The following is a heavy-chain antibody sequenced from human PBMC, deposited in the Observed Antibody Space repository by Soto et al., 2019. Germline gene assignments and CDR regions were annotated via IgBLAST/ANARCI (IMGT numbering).Heavy chain of an antibody. J-gene: IGHJ4*02. CDR2: ISYDGSNK. V-gene: IGHV3-30*18. Sequence: GGSLRLSCAASGFTFSSYGMHWVRQAPGKGLEWVAVISYDGSNKYYADSVKGRFTISRDNSKNTLYLQMNSLRAEDTAVYYCAKDFTPTGYSYGCDYWGPGTLVTVSS. CDR3: AKDFTPTGYSYGCDY. D-gene: IGHD5-18*01. CDR1: GFTFSSYG.